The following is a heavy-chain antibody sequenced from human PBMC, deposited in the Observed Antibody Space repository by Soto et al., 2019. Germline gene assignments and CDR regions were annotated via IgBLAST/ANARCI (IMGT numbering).Heavy chain of an antibody. V-gene: IGHV1-8*02. Sequence: QVQLVQSEAEVKEPGASVKVSCKASGYTFTSFDINWVRQATGHGPEWLGWMRPANGETGYAQRFQGRVTMTRDTSINTAYLEVRSLRSEDTAVYYCARIGGGTAPHWGRGTLVTVSS. CDR2: MRPANGET. CDR3: ARIGGGTAPH. CDR1: GYTFTSFD. J-gene: IGHJ4*02. D-gene: IGHD1-1*01.